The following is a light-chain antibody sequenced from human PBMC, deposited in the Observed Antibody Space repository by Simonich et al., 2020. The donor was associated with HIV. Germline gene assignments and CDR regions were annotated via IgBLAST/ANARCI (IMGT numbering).Light chain of an antibody. J-gene: IGKJ1*01. CDR1: QSVLYSSNNKNY. CDR3: QQYYSAPRT. CDR2: WAA. V-gene: IGKV4-1*01. Sequence: DIVMTQSPDSLAVSLGERATINCKSSQSVLYSSNNKNYLVWYQQKPGQPPKLLIYWAATREPGVPARFSGSGAGTDFTLTISSLQAEDVAVYYCQQYYSAPRTFGQGTKVEIK.